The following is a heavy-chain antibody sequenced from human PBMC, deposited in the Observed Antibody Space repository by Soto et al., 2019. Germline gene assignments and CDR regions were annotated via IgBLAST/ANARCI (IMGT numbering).Heavy chain of an antibody. Sequence: LRLSCAASGFTFSSYGMHWVRQAPGKGLEWVAVISYDGSNKYYADSVKGRFTISRDNSKNTLYLQMNSLRAEDTAVYYCAKDGGSYYDMDVWGQGTTVTVSS. CDR3: AKDGGSYYDMDV. V-gene: IGHV3-30*18. J-gene: IGHJ6*02. D-gene: IGHD3-16*01. CDR1: GFTFSSYG. CDR2: ISYDGSNK.